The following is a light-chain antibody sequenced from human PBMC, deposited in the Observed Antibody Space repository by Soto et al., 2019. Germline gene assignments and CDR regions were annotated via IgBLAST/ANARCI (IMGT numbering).Light chain of an antibody. CDR1: QSVSSN. CDR2: GAS. V-gene: IGKV3-15*01. J-gene: IGKJ3*01. Sequence: EIVMTQSPATLSVSPGERATLSCRAGQSVSSNLAWYQQKPGQAPRLLIYGASTRATGIPARFSGSGSGTEFTLTISSLQSEDFAVYYCQQYNNWPLFGPGTKVDIK. CDR3: QQYNNWPL.